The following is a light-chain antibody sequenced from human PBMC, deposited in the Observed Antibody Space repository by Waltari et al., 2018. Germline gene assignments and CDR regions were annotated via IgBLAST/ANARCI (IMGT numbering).Light chain of an antibody. CDR3: CSYAGSLTWV. Sequence: QSALTQPASVSGSPGQSIAISCTGTSRDVGSYNLVPWYQQHPGKAPQRMIYEGNKRPAGVSNRCSASTAGNTASLTVSGLQAEDEADYYCCSYAGSLTWVFGGGTKVTVL. V-gene: IGLV2-23*01. CDR2: EGN. CDR1: SRDVGSYNL. J-gene: IGLJ3*02.